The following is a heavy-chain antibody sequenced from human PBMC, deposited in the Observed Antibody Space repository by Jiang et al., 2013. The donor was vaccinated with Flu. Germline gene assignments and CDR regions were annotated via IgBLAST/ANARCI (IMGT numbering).Heavy chain of an antibody. CDR1: GYSFTTYW. Sequence: VQLVESGAEVKKPGESLKISCKGSGYSFTTYWIGWVRQMPGKGLEWMGIINPGDSETRYSPSFEAHVTISADKSISTAYLQWSSLKASDTAMYYCARRFTIRGYYFDYWGQGTLVTVSA. V-gene: IGHV5-51*03. CDR3: ARRFTIRGYYFDY. D-gene: IGHD3-10*01. J-gene: IGHJ4*02. CDR2: INPGDSET.